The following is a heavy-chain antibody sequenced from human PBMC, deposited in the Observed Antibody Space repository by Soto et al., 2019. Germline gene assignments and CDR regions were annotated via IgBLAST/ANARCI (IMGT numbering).Heavy chain of an antibody. D-gene: IGHD2-21*01. CDR2: ISGSGGST. Sequence: GSLQLACSASGFTFSSYAMSWVRQAPGKGLEWVSAISGSGGSTYYADSVKGRFTISRDNSKNTLYLQMNSLRAEDTAVYYCAKQSPALSDPLLGYWGQGTLVTVYS. V-gene: IGHV3-23*01. CDR3: AKQSPALSDPLLGY. J-gene: IGHJ4*02. CDR1: GFTFSSYA.